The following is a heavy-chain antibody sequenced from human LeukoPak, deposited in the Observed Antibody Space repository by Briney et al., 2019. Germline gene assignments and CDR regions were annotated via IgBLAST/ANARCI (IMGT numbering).Heavy chain of an antibody. V-gene: IGHV3-66*01. Sequence: PGGSLRLSCAASGLTVSSNYMSWVRQAPGKGLEWLSVIYNGGSTYYPDSVKGRFTISRDNSKNTLYLQMNSLRAEDTAVYYCALSSGWYGWFDPWGQGALVTVSS. CDR1: GLTVSSNY. J-gene: IGHJ5*02. CDR3: ALSSGWYGWFDP. CDR2: IYNGGST. D-gene: IGHD6-19*01.